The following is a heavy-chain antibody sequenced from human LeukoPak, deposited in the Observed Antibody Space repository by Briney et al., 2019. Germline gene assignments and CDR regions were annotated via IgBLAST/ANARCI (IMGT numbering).Heavy chain of an antibody. J-gene: IGHJ6*02. CDR1: GFTFSSYA. V-gene: IGHV3-23*01. Sequence: PGGSLRLSCAASGFTFSSYAMSWVRQAPGKGLEWDSAISGSGGSTYYADSVKGRFTISRDNSKNTLYLQMNSLRAEDTAVYYCAKDPGPHPYYYYGMDVWGQGTTVTVSS. CDR2: ISGSGGST. CDR3: AKDPGPHPYYYYGMDV.